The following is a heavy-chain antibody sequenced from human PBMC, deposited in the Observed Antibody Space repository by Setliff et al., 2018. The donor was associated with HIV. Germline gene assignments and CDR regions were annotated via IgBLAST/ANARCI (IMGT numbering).Heavy chain of an antibody. CDR1: GFTFSSYA. D-gene: IGHD3-22*01. Sequence: PGGSLRLSCAASGFTFSSYAMSWVRQAPGKGLEWVSAISGSGGSTYYADSVKGRFTISRDNSKNTLYLQMNSLRAEDTAVYYCAKAIAEYYYDSSGCDYWGQGTLVTVSS. CDR3: AKAIAEYYYDSSGCDY. J-gene: IGHJ4*02. CDR2: ISGSGGST. V-gene: IGHV3-23*01.